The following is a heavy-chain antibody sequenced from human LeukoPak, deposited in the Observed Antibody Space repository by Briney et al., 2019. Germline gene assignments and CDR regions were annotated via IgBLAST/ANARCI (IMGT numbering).Heavy chain of an antibody. CDR2: IWYDGSNK. CDR3: ARVVSGGYSSIDY. V-gene: IGHV3-33*01. CDR1: GFTFSSYG. J-gene: IGHJ4*02. D-gene: IGHD5-18*01. Sequence: PGRSLRLSCAASGFTFSSYGMHWVRQAPGKGLEWVAVIWYDGSNKHYADSVKGRFTISRDNSKNTLYLQMNSLRAEDTAVYYCARVVSGGYSSIDYWGQGTLVTVSS.